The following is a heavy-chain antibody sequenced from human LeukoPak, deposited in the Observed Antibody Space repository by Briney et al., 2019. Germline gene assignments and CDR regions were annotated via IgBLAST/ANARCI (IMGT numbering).Heavy chain of an antibody. D-gene: IGHD5-12*01. J-gene: IGHJ6*02. Sequence: GGSLRLSCVGSGFTFRSHAMSWVRQAPGKGLEWVVVISYDGSNEYYADSVKGRFTISRDDSKNTLYLQMNSLRAEDTAVYYCAKAYGGYESHYYYYGMDVWGQGTTVTVSS. CDR2: ISYDGSNE. V-gene: IGHV3-30*18. CDR1: GFTFRSHA. CDR3: AKAYGGYESHYYYYGMDV.